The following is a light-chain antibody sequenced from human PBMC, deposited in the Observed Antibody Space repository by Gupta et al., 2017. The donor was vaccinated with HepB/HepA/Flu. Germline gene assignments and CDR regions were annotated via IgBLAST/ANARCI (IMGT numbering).Light chain of an antibody. J-gene: IGKJ4*01. V-gene: IGKV4-1*01. Sequence: DIVMTQSPDSLAVSLGERATINCKSSQNILLSSHNKKYLAWYQQKSGQPPKLLIYWASTRESGVPDRFGGSGSGTDFNLTISSLQAEDVAVYHCQQYYTPPFTFGGGTKVEIK. CDR2: WAS. CDR3: QQYYTPPFT. CDR1: QNILLSSHNKKY.